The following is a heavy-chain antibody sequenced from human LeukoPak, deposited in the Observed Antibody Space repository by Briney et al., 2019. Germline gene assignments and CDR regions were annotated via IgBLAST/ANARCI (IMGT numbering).Heavy chain of an antibody. Sequence: ASVKVSCKASGYTFTSYGISWVRQAPGQGLEWMGWISAYNGNTNYAQKLQGRVTMTTDTSTSTAYMELRSLRSDDTAVYYCAKDRAYYYDSSGYYGDYFDYWGQGTLVTVSS. CDR2: ISAYNGNT. V-gene: IGHV1-18*01. D-gene: IGHD3-22*01. CDR3: AKDRAYYYDSSGYYGDYFDY. J-gene: IGHJ4*02. CDR1: GYTFTSYG.